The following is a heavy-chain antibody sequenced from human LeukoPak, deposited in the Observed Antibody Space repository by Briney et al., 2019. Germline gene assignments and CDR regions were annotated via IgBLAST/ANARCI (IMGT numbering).Heavy chain of an antibody. D-gene: IGHD4/OR15-4a*01. J-gene: IGHJ1*01. CDR1: GFTFSDYS. V-gene: IGHV3-21*01. CDR2: ISRRSRHV. CDR3: VRDFLGSGATTAYLHH. Sequence: PGGSLRLSCTASGFTFSDYSMNWVRQAPGKGLEWVSSISRRSRHVYYAGSVKGRFTISRDDAKKSPYLQMNSLRAEDMAVYFCVRDFLGSGATTAYLHHWGQGTLVTVSS.